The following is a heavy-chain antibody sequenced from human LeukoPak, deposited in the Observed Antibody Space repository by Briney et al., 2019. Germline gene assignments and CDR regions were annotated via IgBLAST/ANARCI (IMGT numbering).Heavy chain of an antibody. V-gene: IGHV3-74*03. Sequence: GGSLRLSCVASGFTLSDHWMYWVRQGPSRGLAHVSRVESDASRTTYADSVKGRFTISRDDAKNTMYLQMNSLRAEDTAVYYCARGGGDGYDDTRGGYWGQGTLVTVSS. CDR3: ARGGGDGYDDTRGGY. CDR2: VESDASRT. CDR1: GFTLSDHW. D-gene: IGHD5-24*01. J-gene: IGHJ4*02.